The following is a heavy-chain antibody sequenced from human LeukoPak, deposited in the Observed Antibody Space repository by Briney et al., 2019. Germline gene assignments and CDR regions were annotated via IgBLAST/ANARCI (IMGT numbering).Heavy chain of an antibody. CDR3: ARAPYDYVWGSYRL. Sequence: PGGSLRLSCAASGFTFSSYEMNWVRQAPGKGLEWVSYISSSGSTIYYADSVKGRFTISRDNSKNTLYLQMNSLRAEDTAVYYCARAPYDYVWGSYRLWGQGTLVTVSS. D-gene: IGHD3-16*02. J-gene: IGHJ4*02. CDR1: GFTFSSYE. V-gene: IGHV3-48*03. CDR2: ISSSGSTI.